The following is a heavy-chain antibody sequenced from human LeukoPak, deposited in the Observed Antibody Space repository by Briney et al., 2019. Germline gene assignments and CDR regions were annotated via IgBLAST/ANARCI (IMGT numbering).Heavy chain of an antibody. D-gene: IGHD2-15*01. CDR1: GDSITNRNW. CDR3: ARDSPAYCSGGNRYNWYFDL. J-gene: IGHJ2*01. V-gene: IGHV4-4*02. Sequence: PSETLSLTCAVSGDSITNRNWWNWVRQPPGKGLEWIGEISHSGSTNYNPSLKSRVTISVDKSKNEFSLNLSSVTAADTAVYYCARDSPAYCSGGNRYNWYFDLWGRGTLVSVSS. CDR2: ISHSGST.